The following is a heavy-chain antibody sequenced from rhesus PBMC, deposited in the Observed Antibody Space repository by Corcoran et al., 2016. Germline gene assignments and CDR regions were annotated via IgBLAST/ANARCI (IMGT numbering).Heavy chain of an antibody. CDR3: ARGGRIGAAGTGDY. D-gene: IGHD6-25*01. V-gene: IGHV4S7*01. J-gene: IGHJ4*01. CDR1: GGSSSGNYL. CDR2: IHGGKGST. Sequence: QVQLQESGPGVVKPSETLSLTCAVSGGSSSGNYLWNWIRQPPGKGLEWIGFIHGGKGSTSYNPSLQNRVPISKDTSKNQLSLMLTSLTAADTAVYFCARGGRIGAAGTGDYWGQGVLVTVSS.